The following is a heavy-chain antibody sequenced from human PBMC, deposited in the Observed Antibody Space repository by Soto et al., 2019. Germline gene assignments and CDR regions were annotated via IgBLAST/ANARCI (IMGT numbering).Heavy chain of an antibody. CDR2: VYHNGRT. V-gene: IGHV4-59*01. J-gene: IGHJ5*02. CDR1: GGSIDNYY. CDR3: AREDRISEPGGIGFHP. Sequence: SETLSLTCSVSGGSIDNYYWSWIRQAPGKGLEWIGYVYHNGRTSYNPSLKSRVSISVDRSKNQFSLNLSSVTAADTAVYYCAREDRISEPGGIGFHPWGQGTLVTVSS. D-gene: IGHD6-13*01.